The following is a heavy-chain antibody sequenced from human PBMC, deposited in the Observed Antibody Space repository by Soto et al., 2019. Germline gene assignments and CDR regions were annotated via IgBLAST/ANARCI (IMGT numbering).Heavy chain of an antibody. V-gene: IGHV1-3*01. D-gene: IGHD3-22*01. CDR1: GYTFTSYA. Sequence: ASVKVSCKAPGYTFTSYAIHWVRQAPGQRLEWMGWINAGNGNTKYSQKFQGRVTITRDTSASTAYMELSSLRSEDTAVYYCARETYYYDSSGYYFFDYWGQGTLVTVSS. CDR2: INAGNGNT. CDR3: ARETYYYDSSGYYFFDY. J-gene: IGHJ4*02.